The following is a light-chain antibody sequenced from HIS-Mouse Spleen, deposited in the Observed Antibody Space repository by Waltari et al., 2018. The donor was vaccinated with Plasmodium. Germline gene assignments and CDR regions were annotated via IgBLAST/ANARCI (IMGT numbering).Light chain of an antibody. V-gene: IGKV3-15*01. CDR1: QRVSSN. CDR3: QQYNNWSVT. CDR2: GAS. Sequence: DIVMTQSPATLSVSPGERATLSCRASQRVSSNLAWYQQKPGQAPGLLIYGASTRATGIPVRISGSGSETEFTLTISSLESEDFAVYYCQQYNNWSVTFGPGTKVDIK. J-gene: IGKJ3*01.